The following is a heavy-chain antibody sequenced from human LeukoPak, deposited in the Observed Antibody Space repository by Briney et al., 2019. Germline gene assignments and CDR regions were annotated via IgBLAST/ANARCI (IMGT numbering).Heavy chain of an antibody. J-gene: IGHJ6*02. CDR2: ISSNGGST. CDR1: GFTFSSYA. D-gene: IGHD4-17*01. Sequence: PGGSLRLSCSASGFTFSSYAMHWVRQAPGKGLEYVSAISSNGGSTYYADSVKGRFTISTDNSKITVYLQMNSLKAEDTAVYYCAKELYNYGDYGAEGLDVGGQGTTVTVS. V-gene: IGHV3-64*04. CDR3: AKELYNYGDYGAEGLDV.